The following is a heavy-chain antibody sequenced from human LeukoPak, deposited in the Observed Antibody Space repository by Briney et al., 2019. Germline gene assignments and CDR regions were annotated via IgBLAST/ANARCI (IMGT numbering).Heavy chain of an antibody. CDR1: GFTFSSYG. J-gene: IGHJ4*02. Sequence: GGSLRLSWAASGFTFSSYGMHWVRQAPGKGLEWVAVISYDGSNKYYADSVKGRFTISRDNSKNTLYLQMNSLRAEDTAVYYCAKDHGVDSSGYIFDYWGQGTLVTVSS. D-gene: IGHD3-22*01. CDR3: AKDHGVDSSGYIFDY. V-gene: IGHV3-30*18. CDR2: ISYDGSNK.